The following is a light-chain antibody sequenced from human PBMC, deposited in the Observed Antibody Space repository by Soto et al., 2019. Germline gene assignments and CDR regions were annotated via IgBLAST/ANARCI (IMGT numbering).Light chain of an antibody. CDR1: SSDIGSYNY. V-gene: IGLV2-14*01. J-gene: IGLJ2*01. Sequence: QSALTQPASMSGSPGQSITISCTGSSSDIGSYNYVSWYQQHPGRAPKLLIYDVSYRPSGISDRFSGSKSDNTASLTISGLRPEDETDYYCSSYGDSSTLFGGGTKVTVL. CDR2: DVS. CDR3: SSYGDSSTL.